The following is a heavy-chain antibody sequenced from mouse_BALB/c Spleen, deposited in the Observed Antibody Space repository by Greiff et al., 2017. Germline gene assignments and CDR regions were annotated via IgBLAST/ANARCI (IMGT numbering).Heavy chain of an antibody. CDR1: GYTFTDYA. V-gene: IGHV1S137*01. J-gene: IGHJ4*01. CDR2: ISTYYGDA. Sequence: QVQLQQSGAELVRPGVSVKISCKGSGYTFTDYAMHWVKQSHGKSLEWIGVISTYYGDASYNQKFKGKATVTVDKSSSTAYMELARLTSEDSAIYYCARVDYGSSYAMDYWGQGTSVTVSS. CDR3: ARVDYGSSYAMDY. D-gene: IGHD1-1*01.